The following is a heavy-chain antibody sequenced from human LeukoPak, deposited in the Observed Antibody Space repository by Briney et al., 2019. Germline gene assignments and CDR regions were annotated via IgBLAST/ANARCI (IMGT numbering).Heavy chain of an antibody. Sequence: GASVKVSCKASGYTFTSYAIHWVRQAPGQRLEWMGWINAAYGNTKYSQKFQDRVTITRGTSASTAYMELSSLTSEDTAVYYCARPLDRDYYYYGMDVWGQGTTVIVSS. V-gene: IGHV1-3*01. J-gene: IGHJ6*02. CDR1: GYTFTSYA. CDR2: INAAYGNT. CDR3: ARPLDRDYYYYGMDV. D-gene: IGHD1-1*01.